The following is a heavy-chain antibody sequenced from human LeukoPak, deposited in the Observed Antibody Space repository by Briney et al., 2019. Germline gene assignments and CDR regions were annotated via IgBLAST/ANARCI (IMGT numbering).Heavy chain of an antibody. CDR3: AESRRRIETFDY. V-gene: IGHV4-39*01. CDR1: GDSISSSSYS. J-gene: IGHJ4*02. CDR2: IYYSGST. D-gene: IGHD5-24*01. Sequence: PETLSLTCTVSGDSISSSSYSWGWIRQPPGKGLEWIGIIYYSGSTYYNPSLKSRVTISVDTSKNQFSLRLSSVTAADTAVYYCAESRRRIETFDYWGQGTLVTVSS.